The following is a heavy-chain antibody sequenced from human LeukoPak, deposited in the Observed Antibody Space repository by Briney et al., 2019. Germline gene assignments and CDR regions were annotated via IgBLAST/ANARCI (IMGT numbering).Heavy chain of an antibody. CDR3: ARDLGYCSGGSCPGFDC. CDR2: IYYTGCT. Sequence: SETLSLTCTVSGGSISNSSYYWGWIRQPPGKGLEWIGSIYYTGCTYYNPSLKSRVTISVDTSKNQLSLKLSSVTAADTAVYYCARDLGYCSGGSCPGFDCWGQGTLVTVSS. CDR1: GGSISNSSYY. V-gene: IGHV4-39*07. J-gene: IGHJ4*02. D-gene: IGHD2-15*01.